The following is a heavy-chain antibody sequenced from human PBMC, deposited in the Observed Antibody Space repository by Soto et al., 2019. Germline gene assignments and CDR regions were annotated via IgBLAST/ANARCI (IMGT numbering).Heavy chain of an antibody. CDR2: IIPIFGTA. CDR3: ARGRSRALGYSSGWGMRYDY. V-gene: IGHV1-69*13. CDR1: GGTFSSYA. Sequence: EASVKVSCKASGGTFSSYAISWVRQAPGQGLEWMGGIIPIFGTANYAQKFQGRVTITADESTSTAYMELSSLRSEDTAVYYCARGRSRALGYSSGWGMRYDYRGQGSLVTV. J-gene: IGHJ4*02. D-gene: IGHD6-19*01.